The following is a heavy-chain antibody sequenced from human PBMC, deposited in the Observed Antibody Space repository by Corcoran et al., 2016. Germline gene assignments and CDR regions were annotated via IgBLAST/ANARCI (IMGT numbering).Heavy chain of an antibody. V-gene: IGHV3-48*04. J-gene: IGHJ4*02. CDR2: ISSSSTTI. CDR3: ASGGDGSSPRKYSFVY. CDR1: GFTFSSYS. D-gene: IGHD6-6*01. Sequence: EVQLVESGGGLVQPGGSLGLSCAASGFTFSSYSINWVRQTPGKGLEWISYISSSSTTIYYADSVKGRFTISSDNAKNSLFLQVNRLRAEDTAVYYCASGGDGSSPRKYSFVYWGQGTLVTVSS.